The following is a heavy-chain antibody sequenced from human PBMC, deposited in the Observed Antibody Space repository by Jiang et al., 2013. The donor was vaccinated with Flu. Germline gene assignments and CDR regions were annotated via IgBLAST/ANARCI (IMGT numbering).Heavy chain of an antibody. CDR1: GGYISSYY. J-gene: IGHJ4*02. V-gene: IGHV4-59*01. CDR3: AREGIVATAAIDY. D-gene: IGHD5-12*01. Sequence: LLKPSETLSLTCTVSGGYISSYYWSWIRQPPGKGLEWIGYIYYSGSTNYNPSLKSRITMSVDTSKNQFSLKLNSVTGADTAVYFCAREGIVATAAIDYWGQGTMVTVSS. CDR2: IYYSGST.